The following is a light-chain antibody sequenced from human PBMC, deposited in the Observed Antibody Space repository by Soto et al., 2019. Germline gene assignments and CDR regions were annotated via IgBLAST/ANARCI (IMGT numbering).Light chain of an antibody. Sequence: SVLTQPASVSGSPGQSFIISCTGTSDDVGGYNYVSWYQQHPDKAPKLRIFEVNSRPSGVSNRFSGCRSVNSASLTISGLQAEDESEYDFVSYRCGNPPVVFGGGSRVTV. V-gene: IGLV2-14*01. J-gene: IGLJ2*01. CDR3: VSYRCGNPPVV. CDR2: EVN. CDR1: SDDVGGYNY.